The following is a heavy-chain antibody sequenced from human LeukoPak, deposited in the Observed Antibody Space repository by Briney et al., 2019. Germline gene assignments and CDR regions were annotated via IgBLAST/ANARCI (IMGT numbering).Heavy chain of an antibody. CDR1: GGTFSSYA. D-gene: IGHD2-2*01. CDR3: ASSYCSSTSCYPPNLYFDY. V-gene: IGHV1-69*05. CDR2: IIPIFGTA. Sequence: SVKVSCKASGGTFSSYAISWVRQAPGQGLEWMGGIIPIFGTANYAQKFQGRVTITTDESTSTACMELSSLRSEDTAVYYCASSYCSSTSCYPPNLYFDYWGQGTLVTVSS. J-gene: IGHJ4*02.